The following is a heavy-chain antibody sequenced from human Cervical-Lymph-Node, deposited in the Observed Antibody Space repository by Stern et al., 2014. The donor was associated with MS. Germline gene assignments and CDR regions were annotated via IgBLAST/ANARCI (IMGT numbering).Heavy chain of an antibody. CDR3: ARWRGTGLFDY. D-gene: IGHD3/OR15-3a*01. V-gene: IGHV4-4*02. Sequence: VQLLESGPGLVKPSGTLSLTCTVSGDSVSGRTWWTWVRPSPGKGLEWIGRIHHSGRTDYNPSIKSRVTMSLDTSKNHLSLSLESVTAADTAMYFCARWRGTGLFDYWGQGTLVTVSS. J-gene: IGHJ4*02. CDR2: IHHSGRT. CDR1: GDSVSGRTW.